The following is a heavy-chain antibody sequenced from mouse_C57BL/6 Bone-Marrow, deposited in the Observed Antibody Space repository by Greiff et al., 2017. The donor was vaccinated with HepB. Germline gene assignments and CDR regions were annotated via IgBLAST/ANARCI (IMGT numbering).Heavy chain of an antibody. Sequence: LQQPGAELVKPGASVKMSCKASGYTFTSYWITWVKQRPGQGLEWIGDIYPGSGSTNYNEKFKSKATLTVDTSSSTAYMQLSNRTSEDSAVYYCARGGNYYAMDYWGQGTSVTVSS. CDR2: IYPGSGST. V-gene: IGHV1-55*01. CDR1: GYTFTSYW. J-gene: IGHJ4*01. CDR3: ARGGNYYAMDY.